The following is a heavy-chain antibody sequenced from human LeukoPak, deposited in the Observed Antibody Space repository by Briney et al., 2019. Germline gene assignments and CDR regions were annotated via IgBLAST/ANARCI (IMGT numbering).Heavy chain of an antibody. V-gene: IGHV3-74*01. CDR3: IREVQVRASASLGL. D-gene: IGHD3-16*01. CDR1: GFSISGYW. Sequence: GGSLRLSCAASGFSISGYWMHWVRHAAGEGLGWVSRMNSGGTTINYADSVKGRFTISRDNVDNTLHLQMNSLRVEDTAVYYCIREVQVRASASLGLWGQGTLVTVSS. J-gene: IGHJ4*01. CDR2: MNSGGTTI.